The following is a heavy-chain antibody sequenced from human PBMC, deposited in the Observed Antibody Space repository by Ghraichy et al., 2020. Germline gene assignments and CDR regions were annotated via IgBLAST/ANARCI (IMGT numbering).Heavy chain of an antibody. J-gene: IGHJ4*02. Sequence: LSLTCAASGFTFSSCGMHWVHQAPGKGLEWVAVIWYDGSDKYYADSVKGRFIISRDNSKNTLSLQMNSLRAEDTAVYYCARGMYSSGPDYWGQGTLVTVSS. D-gene: IGHD6-19*01. V-gene: IGHV3-33*01. CDR1: GFTFSSCG. CDR3: ARGMYSSGPDY. CDR2: IWYDGSDK.